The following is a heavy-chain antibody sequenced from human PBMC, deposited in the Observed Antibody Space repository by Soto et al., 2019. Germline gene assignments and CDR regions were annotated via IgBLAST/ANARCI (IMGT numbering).Heavy chain of an antibody. V-gene: IGHV3-30-3*01. Sequence: GGSLRLSCAASGFTFSSYAMHWVRQAPGKGLEWVAVISYDGSNKYYADSVKGRFTISRDNSKNTLYLQMNSLRAEDTAVYYCARPKTAAGTENYYYYGMDVWGQGTTVTVSS. J-gene: IGHJ6*02. CDR2: ISYDGSNK. CDR3: ARPKTAAGTENYYYYGMDV. CDR1: GFTFSSYA. D-gene: IGHD6-13*01.